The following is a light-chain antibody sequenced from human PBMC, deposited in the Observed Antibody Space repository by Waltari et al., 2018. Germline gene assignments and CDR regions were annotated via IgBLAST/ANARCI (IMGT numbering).Light chain of an antibody. Sequence: QAVLTQPSSLSASPGASASLTCTLRSGVNVANYRIYWYQQKPGSPPQSLLRYKSDSDQQPGSGGRRRYSGSNDASANAGMFSISGLQSEDEADFCCMGWRSGASEFGGGTKLTVL. CDR2: YKSDSDQ. J-gene: IGLJ2*01. V-gene: IGLV5-45*03. CDR3: MGWRSGASE. CDR1: SGVNVANYR.